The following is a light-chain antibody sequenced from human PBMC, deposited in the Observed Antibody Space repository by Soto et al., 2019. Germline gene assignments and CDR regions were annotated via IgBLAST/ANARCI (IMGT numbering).Light chain of an antibody. CDR2: END. J-gene: IGLJ1*01. Sequence: QSVLTQPPSVSAAPGQKVTISCSGSNSNIGNNYVSWYQQLPGTAPKLLIYENDKRPSGIPDRFSGSKSGTSATLGITGLQTGDEAEYYCGTWDSSLSAYVFGTGTKLTVL. CDR1: NSNIGNNY. CDR3: GTWDSSLSAYV. V-gene: IGLV1-51*02.